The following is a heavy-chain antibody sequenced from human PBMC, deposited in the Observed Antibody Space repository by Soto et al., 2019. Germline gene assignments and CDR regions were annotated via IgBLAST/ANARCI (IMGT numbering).Heavy chain of an antibody. J-gene: IGHJ4*02. V-gene: IGHV3-21*01. Sequence: PGGSLRLSCAASGFTFSSYSMNRVRQAPGKGLEWVSSISSSSSYIYYADSVKGRFTISRDNAKNSLYLRMNSLRAEDTAVYYCARDRCSGGSCLIDYWGQGTLVTVSS. CDR3: ARDRCSGGSCLIDY. CDR2: ISSSSSYI. CDR1: GFTFSSYS. D-gene: IGHD2-15*01.